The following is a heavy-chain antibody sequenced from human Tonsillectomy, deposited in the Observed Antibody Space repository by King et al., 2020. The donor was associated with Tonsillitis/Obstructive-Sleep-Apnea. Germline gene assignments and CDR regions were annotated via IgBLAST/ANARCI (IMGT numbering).Heavy chain of an antibody. Sequence: VQLVESGGGLVQPGGSLRLSCTASGFTFSTYWMIWVRQAPGKGLEWVANINQDGTKTYYVDSVKGRFTISRDNAKNSLYLQMNSQRVEETAVYYCMRDLYVRSGNAWADAFDVWGQGTMVTVSS. V-gene: IGHV3-7*04. CDR1: GFTFSTYW. J-gene: IGHJ3*01. D-gene: IGHD3-3*01. CDR3: MRDLYVRSGNAWADAFDV. CDR2: INQDGTKT.